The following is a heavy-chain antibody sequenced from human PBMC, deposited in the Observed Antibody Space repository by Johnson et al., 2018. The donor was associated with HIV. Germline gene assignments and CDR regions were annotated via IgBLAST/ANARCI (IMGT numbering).Heavy chain of an antibody. J-gene: IGHJ3*02. CDR1: GFTFSTYA. Sequence: QVQLVESGGGVVQPGRSLRLSCAASGFTFSTYAMHWVRQAPGKGLEWVAIISYDGSNKYYVDSVKGRFTISRDNAKNSLYLQMNSLRAEDTAVYYCARELRGPDAFDIWGQGTMVTVSS. CDR2: ISYDGSNK. V-gene: IGHV3-30*04. CDR3: ARELRGPDAFDI.